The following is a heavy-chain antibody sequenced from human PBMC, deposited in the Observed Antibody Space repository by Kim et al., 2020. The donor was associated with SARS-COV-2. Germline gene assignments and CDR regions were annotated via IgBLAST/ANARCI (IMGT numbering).Heavy chain of an antibody. Sequence: SETLSLTCTVSGGSISSGDYYWSWIRQPPGKGLEWIGYIYYSGSTYYNPSLKSRVTISVDTSKNQFSLKLSSLTAADTAVYYCARVVRITIFGVVNHFDYWGQGTLVTVSS. D-gene: IGHD3-3*01. CDR2: IYYSGST. CDR1: GGSISSGDYY. CDR3: ARVVRITIFGVVNHFDY. J-gene: IGHJ4*02. V-gene: IGHV4-30-4*01.